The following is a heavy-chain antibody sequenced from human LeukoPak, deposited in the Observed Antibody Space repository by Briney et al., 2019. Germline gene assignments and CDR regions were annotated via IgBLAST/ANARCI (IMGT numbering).Heavy chain of an antibody. D-gene: IGHD3-3*01. V-gene: IGHV3-30*02. Sequence: GGSLRLSCAASGFTFSSYGMHWVRQAPGKGLEWVTFIRYDGSNKYYTDSVKGRFTISRDNSYKTLYLQMNSLRAEDTAVYYCAREYYDFWSGYFSTGGFDYWGQGTLVTVSS. CDR2: IRYDGSNK. J-gene: IGHJ4*02. CDR3: AREYYDFWSGYFSTGGFDY. CDR1: GFTFSSYG.